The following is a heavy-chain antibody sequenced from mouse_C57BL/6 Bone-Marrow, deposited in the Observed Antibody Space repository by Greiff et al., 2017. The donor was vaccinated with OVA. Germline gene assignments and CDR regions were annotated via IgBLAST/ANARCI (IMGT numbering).Heavy chain of an antibody. Sequence: VQLQQSGPELVKPGASVKISCKASGYSFTGYYMNWVKQSPEKSLEWIGEINPSTGGTTYNQKFKAKATLTVDKSSSTAYMQLKSLTSEDSAVYYCASRGDDGYYEGFAYWGQGTLVTVSA. CDR2: INPSTGGT. V-gene: IGHV1-42*01. CDR3: ASRGDDGYYEGFAY. D-gene: IGHD2-3*01. CDR1: GYSFTGYY. J-gene: IGHJ3*01.